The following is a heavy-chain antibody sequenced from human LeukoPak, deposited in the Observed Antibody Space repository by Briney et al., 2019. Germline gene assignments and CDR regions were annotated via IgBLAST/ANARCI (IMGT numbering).Heavy chain of an antibody. CDR1: GYSFTSYW. Sequence: GESLKISCKGSGYSFTSYWIGWVRQMPWKGLAWMGIIYPGDSDTRYSPSFQGQVTISADKSISTAYLQWSSLKASDTAMYYCARRRYCSSTSCPRYWYFDLWGRGTLVTVSS. CDR3: ARRRYCSSTSCPRYWYFDL. V-gene: IGHV5-51*01. CDR2: IYPGDSDT. D-gene: IGHD2-2*01. J-gene: IGHJ2*01.